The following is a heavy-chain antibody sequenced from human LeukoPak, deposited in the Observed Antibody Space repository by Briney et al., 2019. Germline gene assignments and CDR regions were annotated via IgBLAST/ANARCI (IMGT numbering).Heavy chain of an antibody. Sequence: GGSLRLSCAASGFSVSSNYMSWVRQAPGKGLEWVALIYSDETTYYADSVKGRFTISRDNSKSTMYLQMNSLRAEDTAVYYCARHWELRGQGTLVTVSS. V-gene: IGHV3-53*01. CDR2: IYSDETT. D-gene: IGHD1-26*01. J-gene: IGHJ4*02. CDR1: GFSVSSNY. CDR3: ARHWEL.